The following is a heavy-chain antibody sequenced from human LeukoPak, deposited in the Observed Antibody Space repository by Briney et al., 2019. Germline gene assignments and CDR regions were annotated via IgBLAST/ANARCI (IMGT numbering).Heavy chain of an antibody. J-gene: IGHJ4*02. D-gene: IGHD3-10*01. CDR2: FYSGGST. Sequence: GGSLRLSCAASGFTVSINYMSWVRQAPGKGLEWVSVFYSGGSTYYADSVKGRFTISRDNSKNTLYLQMNSLRAEDTAMYYCAREGIWFGEHLIDYWGQGTLVTVSS. CDR1: GFTVSINY. CDR3: AREGIWFGEHLIDY. V-gene: IGHV3-53*01.